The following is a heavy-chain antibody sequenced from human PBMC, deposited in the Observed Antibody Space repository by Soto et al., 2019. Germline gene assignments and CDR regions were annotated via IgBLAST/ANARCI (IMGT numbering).Heavy chain of an antibody. CDR1: SGSISSYY. V-gene: IGHV4-59*01. CDR3: ARVITGIWGLDSAFDI. CDR2: IYYSGST. J-gene: IGHJ3*02. D-gene: IGHD1-20*01. Sequence: SETLSLTCTVSSGSISSYYWSWIRQPPGKGLEWIGYIYYSGSTNYNPSLKSRVTISVDTSKNQFSLKLSSVTAADTAVYYCARVITGIWGLDSAFDIWGQGTMVTVSS.